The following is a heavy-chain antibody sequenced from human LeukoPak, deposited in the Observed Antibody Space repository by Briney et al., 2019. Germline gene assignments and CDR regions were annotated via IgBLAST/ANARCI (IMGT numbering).Heavy chain of an antibody. V-gene: IGHV4-59*01. Sequence: SETLSLTCTVSGGSISNYYWSWIRQPPGKGLECIGSIYNIGSTNYNPSLKSRVTISVDTSKNQFSLKLSSVTAADTAVYYCARRSSGYSGSSNYYYMDVWGKGTTVTVSS. CDR3: ARRSSGYSGSSNYYYMDV. J-gene: IGHJ6*03. CDR2: IYNIGST. D-gene: IGHD3-22*01. CDR1: GGSISNYY.